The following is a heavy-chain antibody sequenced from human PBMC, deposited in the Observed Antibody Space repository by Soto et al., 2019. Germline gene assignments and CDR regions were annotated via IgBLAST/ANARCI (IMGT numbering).Heavy chain of an antibody. Sequence: LRLSCSVSGFIFSSYAMHWVRQAPGKGLQYVASISSEGATTYCADSVKGRFIISRDNSRNTLYLQMSSLGAEDTAVYYCVKDRYVDYWGQGILVTVSS. V-gene: IGHV3-64D*06. CDR3: VKDRYVDY. CDR1: GFIFSSYA. J-gene: IGHJ4*02. CDR2: ISSEGATT.